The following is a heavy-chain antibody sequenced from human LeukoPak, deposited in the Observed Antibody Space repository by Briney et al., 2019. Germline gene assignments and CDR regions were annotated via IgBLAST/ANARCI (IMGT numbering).Heavy chain of an antibody. CDR3: ARDLEVVPAAMRGFRGVYYYYGMDV. D-gene: IGHD2-2*01. Sequence: GGSLRLSCAASGFTFSSYSMNWVRQAPGKGLEWVSSISSSSSYIYYADSVKGRFTISRDNAKNSLYLQMNSLRAEDTAVYYCARDLEVVPAAMRGFRGVYYYYGMDVWGQGTTVTVSS. V-gene: IGHV3-21*01. CDR1: GFTFSSYS. J-gene: IGHJ6*02. CDR2: ISSSSSYI.